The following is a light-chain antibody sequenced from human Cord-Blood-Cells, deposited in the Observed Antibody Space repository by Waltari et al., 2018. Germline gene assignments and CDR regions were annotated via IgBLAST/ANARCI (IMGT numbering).Light chain of an antibody. V-gene: IGLV2-23*01. Sequence: QSALTQPASASGSPGQSITISCPGTSSDVGRYNLVSWYQQHPGKAPKLMIYEGSKRPSGVSNRFSGSKSGNTASLTISGLQAEDEADYYCCSYAGSSTSVFGGGTKLTVL. CDR3: CSYAGSSTSV. CDR2: EGS. J-gene: IGLJ2*01. CDR1: SSDVGRYNL.